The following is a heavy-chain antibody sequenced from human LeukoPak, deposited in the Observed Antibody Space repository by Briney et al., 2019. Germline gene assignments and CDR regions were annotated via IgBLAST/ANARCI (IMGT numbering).Heavy chain of an antibody. Sequence: GGSLRLSCAASGFTFSSYGMHWVRQAPGKGLVWVSRIKDDGSATFYADSVKGRFTISRDNAKNTLFLQINSLRAEDTAVYYCAREILAPGKTHDYWGQGTLVTVSS. CDR2: IKDDGSAT. J-gene: IGHJ4*02. V-gene: IGHV3-74*01. CDR1: GFTFSSYG. CDR3: AREILAPGKTHDY.